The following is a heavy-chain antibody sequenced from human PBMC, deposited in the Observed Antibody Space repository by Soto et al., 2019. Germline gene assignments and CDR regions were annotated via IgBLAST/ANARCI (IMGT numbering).Heavy chain of an antibody. V-gene: IGHV1-46*01. CDR3: AREPPPPDY. Sequence: ASVQVSCKASGYTFTSYYMHWVRQAPGQGLEWMGIINPSGGSTSYAQKFQGRVTMTRDTSTSTAYMELRSLRSDDTAVYYCAREPPPPDYWGQGTLVTVSS. CDR2: INPSGGST. J-gene: IGHJ4*02. CDR1: GYTFTSYY.